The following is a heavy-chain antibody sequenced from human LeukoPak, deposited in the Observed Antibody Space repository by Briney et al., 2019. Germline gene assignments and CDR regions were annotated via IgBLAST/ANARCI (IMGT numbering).Heavy chain of an antibody. D-gene: IGHD6-13*01. Sequence: SETLSLTCTVSGGSISSYYWSWIRQPPGKGLGWIGYIYYSGSTNYNPSLKSRVTISVDTSKNQFSLKLSSVTAADTAVYYCASYSSSWYDLGLDPWGQGTLVTVSS. CDR3: ASYSSSWYDLGLDP. CDR2: IYYSGST. J-gene: IGHJ5*02. CDR1: GGSISSYY. V-gene: IGHV4-59*01.